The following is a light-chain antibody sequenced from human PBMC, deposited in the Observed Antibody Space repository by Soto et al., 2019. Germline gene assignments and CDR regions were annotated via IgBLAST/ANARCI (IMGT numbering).Light chain of an antibody. J-gene: IGKJ2*01. CDR2: WAS. CDR1: QNLLFSSNNKNY. Sequence: DIVLTQSPDSLTVSVGERATINCKSSQNLLFSSNNKNYLAWYQQKPGQPPKLLIYWASTRESGVPDRFSGSGSGTYFTLTITSLQAEDVAVYCCQQYFSSPPYTFGQGTKLEIK. CDR3: QQYFSSPPYT. V-gene: IGKV4-1*01.